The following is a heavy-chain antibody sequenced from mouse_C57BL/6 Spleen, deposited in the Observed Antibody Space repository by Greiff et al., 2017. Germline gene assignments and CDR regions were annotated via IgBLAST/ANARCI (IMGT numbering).Heavy chain of an antibody. Sequence: EVKLMESGGGLVQPGGSMKLSCVASGFTFSNYWMNWVRQSPEKGLEWVAQIRLKSDNYATHYAESVKGRFTISRDDSKSSVYLQMNNLRAEDTGIDYCTRTGPWYFDVWGTGTTVTVSS. CDR1: GFTFSNYW. J-gene: IGHJ1*03. CDR3: TRTGPWYFDV. CDR2: IRLKSDNYAT. D-gene: IGHD4-1*01. V-gene: IGHV6-3*01.